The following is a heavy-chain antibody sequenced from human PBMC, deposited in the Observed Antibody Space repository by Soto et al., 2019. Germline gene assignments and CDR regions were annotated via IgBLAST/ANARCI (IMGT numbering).Heavy chain of an antibody. CDR1: GGSISSGGYY. J-gene: IGHJ4*02. CDR3: ARYWGNRYHYAFWSGYSRFDY. D-gene: IGHD3-3*01. CDR2: IYYSGST. V-gene: IGHV4-31*03. Sequence: PSETLSLTCTVSGGSISSGGYYWSWIRQHPGKGLEWIGYIYYSGSTYYNPSLKSRVTISVDTSKNQFSLKLSSVTAADTAVYYGARYWGNRYHYAFWSGYSRFDYWGQGTLVTVSS.